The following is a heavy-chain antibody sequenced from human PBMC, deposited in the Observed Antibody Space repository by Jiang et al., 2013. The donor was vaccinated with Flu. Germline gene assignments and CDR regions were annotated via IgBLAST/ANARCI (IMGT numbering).Heavy chain of an antibody. V-gene: IGHV1-69*01. Sequence: SSVKVSCKASGGTFSSYAISWVRQAPGQGLEWMGGIIPIFGTANYAQKFQGRVTITADESTSTAYMELSSLRSEDTAVYYCARDPYGRDGYNGKAEYFQHWGQGTLVTVSS. CDR1: GGTFSSYA. CDR2: IIPIFGTA. CDR3: ARDPYGRDGYNGKAEYFQH. J-gene: IGHJ1*01. D-gene: IGHD5-24*01.